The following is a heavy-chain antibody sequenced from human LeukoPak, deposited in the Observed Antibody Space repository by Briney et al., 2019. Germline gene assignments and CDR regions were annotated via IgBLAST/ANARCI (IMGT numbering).Heavy chain of an antibody. V-gene: IGHV3-11*01. CDR1: GFTFDDYG. CDR2: ISNSGSNI. CDR3: AQQRDSSGYYPYWYFDL. Sequence: GVSLRLSCAASGFTFDDYGMSWVRQAPGKGLEWLSYISNSGSNISYADSIKGRFTISRDNAKNSLYLQMNSLRAEDTAVYYCAQQRDSSGYYPYWYFDLWGRGTLVTVSS. J-gene: IGHJ2*01. D-gene: IGHD3-22*01.